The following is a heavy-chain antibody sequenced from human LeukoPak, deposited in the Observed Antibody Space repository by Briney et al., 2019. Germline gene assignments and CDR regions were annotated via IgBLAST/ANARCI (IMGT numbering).Heavy chain of an antibody. Sequence: SETLSLTCTVSGGSISSYYWSWIRQPPGKGLEWIGYIYYSGSTNYNPSLKGRVTISVDTSKNQFSLKLSSVTAADTAVYYCVRDFGVVIPDAFDIWGQGTMVTVSS. V-gene: IGHV4-59*01. J-gene: IGHJ3*02. CDR3: VRDFGVVIPDAFDI. D-gene: IGHD3-3*01. CDR2: IYYSGST. CDR1: GGSISSYY.